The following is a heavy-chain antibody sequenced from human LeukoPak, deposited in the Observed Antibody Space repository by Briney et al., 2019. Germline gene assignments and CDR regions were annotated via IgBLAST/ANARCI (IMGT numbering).Heavy chain of an antibody. CDR1: GFSFNSFS. D-gene: IGHD2/OR15-2a*01. CDR3: ARVFDVDYFSATGYSDY. J-gene: IGHJ4*02. Sequence: GGSLRLSCAASGFSFNSFSMNWVRQAPGRGLEWVSYITSSGTYIYYADSVRGRFTISRDNARNSLYLQRDSLTAADTAIYYCARVFDVDYFSATGYSDYWGQGVLVTVSS. CDR2: ITSSGTYI. V-gene: IGHV3-21*06.